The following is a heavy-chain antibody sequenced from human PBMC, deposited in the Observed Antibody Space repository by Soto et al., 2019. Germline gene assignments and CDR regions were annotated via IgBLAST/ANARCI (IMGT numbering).Heavy chain of an antibody. CDR3: AKSPRYSSSCLDY. D-gene: IGHD6-13*01. J-gene: IGHJ4*02. CDR1: GFTFSSYA. V-gene: IGHV3-23*01. CDR2: ISGSGGST. Sequence: EVQLLESGGGLVQPGGSLRLSCAASGFTFSSYAMSWVRQAPGKGLEWVSAISGSGGSTYYADSVKGRFTITRDNSKNTLNLQMNGQRAEATAVYYCAKSPRYSSSCLDYWGQGTLVTVSS.